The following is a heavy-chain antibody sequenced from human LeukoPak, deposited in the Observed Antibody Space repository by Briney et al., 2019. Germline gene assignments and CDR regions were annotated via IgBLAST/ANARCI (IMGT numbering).Heavy chain of an antibody. V-gene: IGHV3-23*01. J-gene: IGHJ4*02. Sequence: GGSLRLSCAASGFTFSSCAMSWVRQAPGKGLEWVSAISGSGGSTYYADSVKGRFTISRDNSKNTLYLQMNSLRAEDTAVYYCAFTYYYDSSGYAFDYWGQGTLVTVSS. CDR3: AFTYYYDSSGYAFDY. D-gene: IGHD3-22*01. CDR2: ISGSGGST. CDR1: GFTFSSCA.